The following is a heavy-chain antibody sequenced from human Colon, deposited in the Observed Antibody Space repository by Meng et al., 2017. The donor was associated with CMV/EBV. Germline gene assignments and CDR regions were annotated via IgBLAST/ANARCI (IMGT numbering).Heavy chain of an antibody. CDR1: GYTFSRYD. CDR3: ARLTSGGY. Sequence: KVSCQDSGYTFSRYDINWVRQTTGQGLEWVGWMNPRSGDTDYAQKFQGRVTMTRDTSLSTAYMELRSLTSEDTAVYFCARLTSGGYWGQGTLVTVSS. CDR2: MNPRSGDT. J-gene: IGHJ4*02. V-gene: IGHV1-8*01. D-gene: IGHD4/OR15-4a*01.